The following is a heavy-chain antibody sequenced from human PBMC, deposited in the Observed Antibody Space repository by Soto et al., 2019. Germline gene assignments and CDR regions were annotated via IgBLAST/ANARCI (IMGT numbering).Heavy chain of an antibody. V-gene: IGHV4-30-4*01. D-gene: IGHD3-3*01. J-gene: IGHJ4*02. CDR1: GGSISSGDYY. Sequence: QVQLQESGPGLVKPSQTLSLTCTVSGGSISSGDYYWSWIRQPPGKGLEWIGYIYYSGSTYYNPSLKRRGTISVDTSKNQFSLKLSSVTAADTAVYYCARVGAVQLRFLEWLPNYFDYWGQGTLVTVSS. CDR3: ARVGAVQLRFLEWLPNYFDY. CDR2: IYYSGST.